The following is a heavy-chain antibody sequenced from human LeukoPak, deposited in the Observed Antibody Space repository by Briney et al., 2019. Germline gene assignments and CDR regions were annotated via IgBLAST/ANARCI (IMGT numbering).Heavy chain of an antibody. D-gene: IGHD3-22*01. CDR1: GGSISSSSYY. Sequence: SETLSLTCTVSGGSISSSSYYWGWIRQPPGKGLEWIGSIYYSGSTYYNPSLKSRVTISVDTSKNQFSLKLSSVTAADTAVYYCARSPTYYYDSSGYRGGFDYWGQGTLVTVSS. CDR3: ARSPTYYYDSSGYRGGFDY. V-gene: IGHV4-39*07. J-gene: IGHJ4*02. CDR2: IYYSGST.